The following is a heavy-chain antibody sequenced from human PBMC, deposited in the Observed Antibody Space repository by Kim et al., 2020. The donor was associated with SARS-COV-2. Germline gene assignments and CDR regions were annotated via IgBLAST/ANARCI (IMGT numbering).Heavy chain of an antibody. CDR2: IYTSGSA. V-gene: IGHV4-4*07. CDR1: GDSISSYY. J-gene: IGHJ6*02. Sequence: SETLSLTCTVSGDSISSYYWSWIRQPAGKGLEWIGRIYTSGSANNNPSLKSRVTMSLDTSKNQFSLKLSSVTAADTAVYYCARDVAPSGIQGYYYGMDVWGQGTTVTFPS. CDR3: ARDVAPSGIQGYYYGMDV. D-gene: IGHD1-26*01.